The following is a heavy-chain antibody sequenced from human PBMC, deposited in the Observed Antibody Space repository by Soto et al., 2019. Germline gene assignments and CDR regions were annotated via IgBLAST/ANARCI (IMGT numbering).Heavy chain of an antibody. CDR3: ASRPYYDILTGYPPRSYFDY. J-gene: IGHJ4*02. CDR2: IYYSGST. D-gene: IGHD3-9*01. CDR1: GGSISSSSYY. Sequence: PSETLSLTCTVSGGSISSSSYYWGWIRQPPGKGLEWIGSIYYSGSTYYNPSLKSRVTISVDTSKNQFSLKLSSVTAADTAVYYCASRPYYDILTGYPPRSYFDYWGQGILVTVSS. V-gene: IGHV4-39*01.